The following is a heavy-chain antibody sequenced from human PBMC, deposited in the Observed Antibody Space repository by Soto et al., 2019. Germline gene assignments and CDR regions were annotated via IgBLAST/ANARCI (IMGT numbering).Heavy chain of an antibody. Sequence: QVQLVQSGAEVKKPASSVKVSCKASGGIFSRHGINWVRQAPGQGLEWMGGILPIFGTSKYAEKFQGRVTITADESTSTVYMHLSSLTSEDTGVYFCARSQGGEFRLLYAIDVWGQGTMVTGSS. CDR2: ILPIFGTS. D-gene: IGHD3-16*01. J-gene: IGHJ3*01. CDR3: ARSQGGEFRLLYAIDV. CDR1: GGIFSRHG. V-gene: IGHV1-69*01.